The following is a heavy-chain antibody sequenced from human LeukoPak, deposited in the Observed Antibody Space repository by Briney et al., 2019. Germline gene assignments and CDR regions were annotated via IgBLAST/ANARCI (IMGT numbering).Heavy chain of an antibody. J-gene: IGHJ4*02. CDR2: IYYSGST. CDR1: GGSISSSSYY. Sequence: KPSETLSLTCTVSGGSISSSSYYWGWIRQPPGKGLEWIGSIYYSGSTYYNPSLKSRVTISVDTSKNQFSLKLSSVTAADTAVYYCARGRERSPRGSGSYSDYWGQGTLVTVSS. V-gene: IGHV4-39*07. CDR3: ARGRERSPRGSGSYSDY. D-gene: IGHD3-10*01.